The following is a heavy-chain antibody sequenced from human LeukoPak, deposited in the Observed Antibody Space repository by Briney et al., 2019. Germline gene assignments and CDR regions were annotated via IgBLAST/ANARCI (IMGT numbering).Heavy chain of an antibody. CDR1: GFPFSSNW. CDR2: INSDGSSP. Sequence: PGGSLRLSCAASGFPFSSNWMHWVRQAPGKGLVWVSRINSDGSSPHYADSVKGRFTISRDNSKNTLYLQMNSLRAQDTAVYYCAKYDYGGNPNEYYFDYWGQGTLATVSS. CDR3: AKYDYGGNPNEYYFDY. V-gene: IGHV3-74*01. J-gene: IGHJ4*02. D-gene: IGHD4-23*01.